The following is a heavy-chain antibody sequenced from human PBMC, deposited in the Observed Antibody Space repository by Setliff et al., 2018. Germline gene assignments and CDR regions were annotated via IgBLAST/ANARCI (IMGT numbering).Heavy chain of an antibody. CDR3: ARGNNWEPDAFDV. Sequence: PSETLSLTCTVSGGSISSYYWSWIRQPPGKGLEWIGYIYYSGSTNYNPSLKSRVTISVDTSKNQFSLKLSSVTAADTAVYYCARGNNWEPDAFDVWGQGTMVTVSS. CDR2: IYYSGST. D-gene: IGHD1-20*01. V-gene: IGHV4-59*01. CDR1: GGSISSYY. J-gene: IGHJ3*01.